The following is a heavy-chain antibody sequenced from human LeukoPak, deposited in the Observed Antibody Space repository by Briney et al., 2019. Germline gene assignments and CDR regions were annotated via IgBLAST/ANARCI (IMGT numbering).Heavy chain of an antibody. CDR1: GFTFSGSA. CDR2: IRSKANSYAT. D-gene: IGHD3-3*01. J-gene: IGHJ4*02. Sequence: GGSLKLSCAASGFTFSGSAMHWVRQASGKGLEWVGRIRSKANSYATAYAASVKGRFTISRDDSKNTAYLQMSSLRAEDTAVYYCVKGGRYDFWSGYPFDYWGQGTLVTVSS. CDR3: VKGGRYDFWSGYPFDY. V-gene: IGHV3-73*01.